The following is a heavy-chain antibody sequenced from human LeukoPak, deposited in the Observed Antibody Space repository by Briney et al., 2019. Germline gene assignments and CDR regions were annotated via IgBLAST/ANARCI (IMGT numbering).Heavy chain of an antibody. CDR1: GFTFSSFA. V-gene: IGHV3-23*01. CDR2: IRGSGANT. Sequence: QSGGSLRLSCAASGFTFSSFAMNWVRQAPGKGLEWVSGIRGSGANTYYADSVKGRFTISRDNSKNTLYLQMSSLRAEDTAVYYCAKGVGPTSDDAFDIWGQGTMVTVSS. D-gene: IGHD2-15*01. J-gene: IGHJ3*02. CDR3: AKGVGPTSDDAFDI.